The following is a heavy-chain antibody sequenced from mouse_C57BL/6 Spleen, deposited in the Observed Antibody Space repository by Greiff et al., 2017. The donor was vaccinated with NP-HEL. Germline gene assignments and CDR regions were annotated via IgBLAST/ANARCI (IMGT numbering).Heavy chain of an antibody. J-gene: IGHJ1*03. CDR3: ARGESHWYFAV. CDR2: IDPEDGET. Sequence: EVQLQQSGAELVKPGASVKLSCTASGFNIKDYYMHWVKQRTEQGLEWIGRIDPEDGETKYAPKFQGQDTITADTSSNTAYRQLSSLTSEDAVVYYCARGESHWYFAVWGTGTTVTVSS. CDR1: GFNIKDYY. V-gene: IGHV14-2*01.